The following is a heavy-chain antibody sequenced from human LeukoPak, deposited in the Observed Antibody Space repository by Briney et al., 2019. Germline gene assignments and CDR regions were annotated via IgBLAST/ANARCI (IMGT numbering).Heavy chain of an antibody. D-gene: IGHD3-22*01. Sequence: PSETLSLTCTVSGGSISSSSYYWGWIRQPPGKGLEWIGSIYYSGSTYYNPSLKSRVTISVDTSKNQFSLKLSSVTAADTAVYYCARPKRGSSGYYYFDYWGQGTLVTVSS. V-gene: IGHV4-39*01. J-gene: IGHJ4*02. CDR1: GGSISSSSYY. CDR3: ARPKRGSSGYYYFDY. CDR2: IYYSGST.